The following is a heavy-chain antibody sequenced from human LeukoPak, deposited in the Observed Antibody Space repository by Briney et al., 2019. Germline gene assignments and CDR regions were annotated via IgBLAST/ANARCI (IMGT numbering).Heavy chain of an antibody. CDR3: ARVRGPAAALHFEF. V-gene: IGHV1-2*02. CDR2: INPNGGGA. Sequence: ASLKVSCKASGYTFTGYYIHWVRQAPGQGLEWMGWINPNGGGADYAQKFQGRVTMTRDTSINTAHMELSRLKSDDTAVYYCARVRGPAAALHFEFWGQGTLVTVSS. J-gene: IGHJ4*02. D-gene: IGHD6-13*01. CDR1: GYTFTGYY.